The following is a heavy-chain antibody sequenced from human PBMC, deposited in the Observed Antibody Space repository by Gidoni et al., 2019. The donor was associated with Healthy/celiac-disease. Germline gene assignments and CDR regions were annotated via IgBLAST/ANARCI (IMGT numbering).Heavy chain of an antibody. D-gene: IGHD3-10*01. V-gene: IGHV1-69-2*01. CDR2: VDPEDGET. Sequence: EVQLVQSGAEVKTPGAPLQISCKVSVYTFTDYYMHWVQQAPGKGLEWMGLVDPEDGETIYAEKFQGRVTITADTSTDTAYMELSSLRSEDTAVYYCATETFERITMVRGVITDDYWGQGTLVTVSS. J-gene: IGHJ4*02. CDR1: VYTFTDYY. CDR3: ATETFERITMVRGVITDDY.